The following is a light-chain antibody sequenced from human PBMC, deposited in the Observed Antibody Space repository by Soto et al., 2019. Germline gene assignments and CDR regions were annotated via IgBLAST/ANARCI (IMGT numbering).Light chain of an antibody. CDR3: QKYNSAPHT. Sequence: DIQMTQSPSSLSASVGDRVTITCRASQSISNYLAWYQQKPGKVPMLLIYAASTLQSGVPSRFSGSGSGTDFTLTISSLQPEDVATYYCQKYNSAPHTFGQGTKVDIK. J-gene: IGKJ1*01. CDR2: AAS. CDR1: QSISNY. V-gene: IGKV1-27*01.